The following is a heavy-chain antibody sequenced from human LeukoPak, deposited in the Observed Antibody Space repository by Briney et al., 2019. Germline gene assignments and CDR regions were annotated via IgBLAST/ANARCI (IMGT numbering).Heavy chain of an antibody. J-gene: IGHJ4*02. CDR3: AMPYSSSWTPFDY. CDR1: GYSFTSYW. CDR2: IYPGASDT. Sequence: GASLKISCKGSGYSFTSYWIGWVRQMAGKRLEWMGIIYPGASDTRYSPSVQGQVTISAAKSISTAYLQWSSLKASDTAMYYDAMPYSSSWTPFDYWGQGTLVTVAS. V-gene: IGHV5-51*01. D-gene: IGHD6-13*01.